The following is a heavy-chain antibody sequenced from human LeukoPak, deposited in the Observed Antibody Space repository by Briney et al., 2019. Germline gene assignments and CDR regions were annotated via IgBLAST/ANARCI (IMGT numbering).Heavy chain of an antibody. CDR1: GFTFSSSA. CDR2: ISSGGGDT. Sequence: RGGSLRLSCAASGFTFSSSAMSWVRQTPGKGLEWVSGISSGGGDTRYADSVKGRFTISRDNSKNMMYLQMNSLRAEDTAIYYCAKKSSGLNPFDYWGQGTLVTVSS. V-gene: IGHV3-23*01. D-gene: IGHD1-14*01. CDR3: AKKSSGLNPFDY. J-gene: IGHJ4*02.